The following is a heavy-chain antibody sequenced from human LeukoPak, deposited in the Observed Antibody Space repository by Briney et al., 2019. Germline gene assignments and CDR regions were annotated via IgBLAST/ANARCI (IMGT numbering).Heavy chain of an antibody. CDR2: IHYSGST. Sequence: SSETLSLTCTVSGGSISSSYWSWIRQPPGKGLEWIGYIHYSGSTNYNPSLKSRVTISMETPNNQFSLKVTSVTAADTAVYYCARHSDSWYYFDYWGQGTLVTVSS. CDR3: ARHSDSWYYFDY. CDR1: GGSISSSY. V-gene: IGHV4-59*08. D-gene: IGHD6-13*01. J-gene: IGHJ4*02.